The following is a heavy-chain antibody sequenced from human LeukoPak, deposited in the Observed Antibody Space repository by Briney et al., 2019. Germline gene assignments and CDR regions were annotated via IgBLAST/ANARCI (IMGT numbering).Heavy chain of an antibody. J-gene: IGHJ5*02. D-gene: IGHD2-2*01. CDR1: GYTFTSYG. V-gene: IGHV1-18*01. CDR2: ISAYNGNT. Sequence: GASVKVSCKASGYTFTSYGISWVRQAPGQGLEWMGWISAYNGNTNYAQKLQGRVTMTTDTSTSTDYMELRSLRSDDTAVYYCARVTLRRGVQAANWFDRWGQGTLVIVSS. CDR3: ARVTLRRGVQAANWFDR.